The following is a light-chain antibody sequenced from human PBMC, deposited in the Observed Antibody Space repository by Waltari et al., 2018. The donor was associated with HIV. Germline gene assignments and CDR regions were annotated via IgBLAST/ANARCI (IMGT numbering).Light chain of an antibody. CDR2: SAS. CDR3: QQQNTYPLT. Sequence: DILLPQSPYFLSASLGDRVNISCRASQGIRNYLAWYQQRPGRAPTRLIFSASNLQEAVPSRISASGSGTQFTLTISSRQPEDFATYYCQQQNTYPLTFGPGT. CDR1: QGIRNY. V-gene: IGKV1-9*01. J-gene: IGKJ3*01.